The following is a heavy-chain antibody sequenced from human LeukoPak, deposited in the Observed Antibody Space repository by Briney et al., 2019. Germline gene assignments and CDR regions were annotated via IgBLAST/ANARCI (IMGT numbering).Heavy chain of an antibody. D-gene: IGHD2-21*01. CDR2: IYHSGST. V-gene: IGHV4-30-2*01. CDR1: GGSISSGGYS. Sequence: PSETLSLTCAVSGGSISSGGYSWSWIRQPPGKGLEWIGYIYHSGSTYYNPSLKSRVTISVDRSKNQFSLKLTSLTAADTALYFCARHYSSDPFDYWGQGTLVTVSS. CDR3: ARHYSSDPFDY. J-gene: IGHJ4*02.